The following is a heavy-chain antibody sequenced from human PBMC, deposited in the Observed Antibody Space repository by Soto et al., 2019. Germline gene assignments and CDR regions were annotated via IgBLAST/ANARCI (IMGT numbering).Heavy chain of an antibody. CDR3: ATGPYCSSTSCYKGAFDY. V-gene: IGHV4-59*01. Sequence: PSETLSLTCTVSGGSISSYYWSWIRQPPGKGLEWIGYIYYSGSTNYNPSLKSRVTISVDTSKNQFSLKLSSVTAADTAVYYCATGPYCSSTSCYKGAFDYWGQGTLVTVSS. CDR1: GGSISSYY. D-gene: IGHD2-2*02. CDR2: IYYSGST. J-gene: IGHJ4*02.